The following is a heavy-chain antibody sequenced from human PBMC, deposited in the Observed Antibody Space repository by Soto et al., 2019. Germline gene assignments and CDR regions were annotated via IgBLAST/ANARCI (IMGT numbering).Heavy chain of an antibody. CDR1: GGTFSSYA. V-gene: IGHV1-69*13. CDR2: IIPIFGTA. D-gene: IGHD2-15*01. CDR3: AREGLGYCSGGSCYLNWFDP. Sequence: SVKVSCKASGGTFSSYAISWVRQAPGQGLEWMGGIIPIFGTANHAQKFQGRVTITADESTSTAYMELSSLRSEDTAVYYCAREGLGYCSGGSCYLNWFDPWGQGTLVTVSS. J-gene: IGHJ5*02.